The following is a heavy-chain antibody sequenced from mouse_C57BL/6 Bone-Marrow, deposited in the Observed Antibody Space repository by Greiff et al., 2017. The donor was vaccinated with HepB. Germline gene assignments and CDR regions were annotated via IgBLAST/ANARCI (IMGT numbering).Heavy chain of an antibody. Sequence: EVQGVESVAELVRPGASVKLSCTASGFNIKNTYMHWVKQRPEQGLEWIGRIDPANGNTKYAPKFQGKATITADTSSNTAYLQLSSLTSEDTAIYYCASYYYGSSWYFDVWGTGTTVTVSS. J-gene: IGHJ1*03. CDR1: GFNIKNTY. D-gene: IGHD1-1*01. V-gene: IGHV14-3*01. CDR2: IDPANGNT. CDR3: ASYYYGSSWYFDV.